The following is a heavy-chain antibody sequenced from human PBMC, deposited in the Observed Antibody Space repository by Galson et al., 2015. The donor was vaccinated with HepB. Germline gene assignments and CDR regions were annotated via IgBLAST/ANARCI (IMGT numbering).Heavy chain of an antibody. CDR1: GFTFSIHA. CDR2: IGSDGSTR. CDR3: ATGADYCFVN. V-gene: IGHV3-30*02. J-gene: IGHJ4*02. Sequence: SLRLSCAAPGFTFSIHAMDWVRQVPRKGLEWVAFIGSDGSTRSYADSVKGRFTISRDKSKNTLYVQMDSLRAEDTAVYYCATGADYCFVNWGQGTLVTVSS.